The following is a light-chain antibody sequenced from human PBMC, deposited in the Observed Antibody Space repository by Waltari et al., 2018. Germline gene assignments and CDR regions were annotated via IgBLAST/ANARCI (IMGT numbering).Light chain of an antibody. CDR2: GNN. Sequence: QSVLTQPPSVSGAPGQRVTISCTGSSSNIGANHDVHWYQQLPGTAPKLLIYGNNNRPSGVPDRFSGSKSGTSASLAIAGLQAEDEADYYCQSYDSSLSGPVVFGGGTKLTVL. V-gene: IGLV1-40*01. CDR1: SSNIGANHD. J-gene: IGLJ2*01. CDR3: QSYDSSLSGPVV.